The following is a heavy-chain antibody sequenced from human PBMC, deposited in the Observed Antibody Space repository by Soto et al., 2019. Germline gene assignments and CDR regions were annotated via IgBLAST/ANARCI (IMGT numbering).Heavy chain of an antibody. V-gene: IGHV4-39*01. Sequence: SETLSLTCTVAGCSISSSTYYWGWIRQPPGEALEWTGSIYYSGSTYYNPSLKSRVTISVDTSKNQFSLKLSSVTAADTAAYYCARHRRYGDYPYYYYYMDVWGKGTTVTVSS. J-gene: IGHJ6*03. CDR2: IYYSGST. CDR3: ARHRRYGDYPYYYYYMDV. D-gene: IGHD4-17*01. CDR1: GCSISSSTYY.